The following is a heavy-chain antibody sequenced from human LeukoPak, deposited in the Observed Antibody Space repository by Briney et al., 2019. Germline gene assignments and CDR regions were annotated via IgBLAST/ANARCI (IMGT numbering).Heavy chain of an antibody. Sequence: GGSLRLSCAASGFTFNNYWMNWVRQAPGKDLEWVANINQDGSDKSYVDSVKGRFTISRDNAKNSVYLQMNSLRAEDTAVHYCARGTTMTPGIDFWGQGTLVTVSS. V-gene: IGHV3-7*03. CDR3: ARGTTMTPGIDF. CDR1: GFTFNNYW. D-gene: IGHD3-22*01. CDR2: INQDGSDK. J-gene: IGHJ4*02.